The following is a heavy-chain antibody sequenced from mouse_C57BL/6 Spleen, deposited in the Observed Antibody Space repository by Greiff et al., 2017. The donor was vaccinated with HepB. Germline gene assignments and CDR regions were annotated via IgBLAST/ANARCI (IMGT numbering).Heavy chain of an antibody. CDR1: GYSITSGYY. D-gene: IGHD4-1*01. CDR3: ASGTAAY. CDR2: ISYDGSN. V-gene: IGHV3-6*01. J-gene: IGHJ3*01. Sequence: DVKLQESGPGLVKPSQSLSLTCSVTGYSITSGYYWNWIRQFPGNKLEWMGYISYDGSNNYNPSLKNRISITRDTSKNQLFLKLNSVTTEDTATYYCASGTAAYWGQGTLVTVSA.